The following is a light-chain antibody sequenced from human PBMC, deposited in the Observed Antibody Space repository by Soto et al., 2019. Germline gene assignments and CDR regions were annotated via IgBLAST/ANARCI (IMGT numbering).Light chain of an antibody. V-gene: IGKV1-5*03. J-gene: IGKJ4*01. CDR1: QSISSW. CDR2: KAS. Sequence: DIQMTQSPSTLSASVGDRVTITCRASQSISSWLAWYQQKPGKAPKLLIYKASSLEGGVPSRFSGRGSGTDYTLSISSVQPDDFATYYCQQYHSYSHTFGGGTKVDIK. CDR3: QQYHSYSHT.